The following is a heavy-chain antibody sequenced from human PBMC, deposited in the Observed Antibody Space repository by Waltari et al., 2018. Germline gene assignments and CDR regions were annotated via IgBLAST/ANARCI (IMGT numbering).Heavy chain of an antibody. CDR1: GFTFSSYG. V-gene: IGHV3-30*18. CDR3: AKGVRFLEWLLLGPVDY. D-gene: IGHD3-3*01. CDR2: ISYDGSNK. J-gene: IGHJ4*02. Sequence: QVQLVESGGGVVQPGRSLRLSCAASGFTFSSYGMHWVRQAPGKGLGWGPVISYDGSNKNYADSVKGRFTISRDNSKNTLYLQMNSLRAEDTAVYYCAKGVRFLEWLLLGPVDYWGQGTLVTVSS.